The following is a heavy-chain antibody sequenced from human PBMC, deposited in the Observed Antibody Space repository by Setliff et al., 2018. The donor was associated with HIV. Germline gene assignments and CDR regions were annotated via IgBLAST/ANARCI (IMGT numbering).Heavy chain of an antibody. J-gene: IGHJ4*02. CDR3: ARDGYYYDSSGHLAYYFDY. CDR2: INTYTGDP. D-gene: IGHD3-22*01. Sequence: GASVKVSCKASGYTFTSYAMNWVRQAPGQGLEWMGWINTYTGDPTYAQDFTGRFVSSLDTSVSTAYLQISSLKAEDIAVYYCARDGYYYDSSGHLAYYFDYWGQGTLVTVSS. CDR1: GYTFTSYA. V-gene: IGHV7-4-1*02.